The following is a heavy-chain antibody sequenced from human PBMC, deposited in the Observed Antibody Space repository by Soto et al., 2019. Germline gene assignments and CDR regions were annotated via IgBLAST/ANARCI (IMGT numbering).Heavy chain of an antibody. CDR1: GFTFSSYG. D-gene: IGHD6-13*01. Sequence: EVQLVNSGGRLVQPGGSLRLSCAASGFTFSSYGMNWVRQAPGKGLEWVSYISRGSDTTDYAGSVKGRFTISRDNARSSLYLQLNSLRDDDPAVYYCARGGAGRPDYWGQGTLVIVSS. J-gene: IGHJ4*02. CDR3: ARGGAGRPDY. V-gene: IGHV3-48*02. CDR2: ISRGSDTT.